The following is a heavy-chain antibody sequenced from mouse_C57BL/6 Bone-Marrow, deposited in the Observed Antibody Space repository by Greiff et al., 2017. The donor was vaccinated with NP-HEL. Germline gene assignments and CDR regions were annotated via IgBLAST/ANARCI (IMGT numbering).Heavy chain of an antibody. J-gene: IGHJ1*03. D-gene: IGHD1-1*02. CDR1: GYTFTSYW. CDR3: VCGCFSYWYFDV. V-gene: IGHV1-64*01. CDR2: IHPNSGST. Sequence: QVQLQQPGAELVKPGASVKLSCKASGYTFTSYWMHWVKQRPGQGLEWIGMIHPNSGSTNYNEKFKSKATLTLDKSSSTAYMQLSSLTSEDSAVCCGVCGCFSYWYFDVWGKGTTVTVSS.